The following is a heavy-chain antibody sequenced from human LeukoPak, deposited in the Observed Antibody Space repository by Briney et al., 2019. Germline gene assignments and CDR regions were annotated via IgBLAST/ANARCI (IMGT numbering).Heavy chain of an antibody. CDR2: INYDGTEQ. Sequence: PGGSLRLSCAASGFTFSTYGILWVRQAPGKGLEWAAFINYDGTEQYYADSVKGRFTISRGNSKDTLFLQMNSLRAEDTAVYYCAKGLGKAGASNTWYFDIWGRGTLVTVSS. V-gene: IGHV3-30*02. CDR3: AKGLGKAGASNTWYFDI. CDR1: GFTFSTYG. J-gene: IGHJ2*01. D-gene: IGHD6-13*01.